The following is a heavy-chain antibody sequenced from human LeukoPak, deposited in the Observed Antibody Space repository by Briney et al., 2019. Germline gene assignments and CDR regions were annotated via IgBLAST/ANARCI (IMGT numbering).Heavy chain of an antibody. CDR3: ASGLVRNLYYYYYMDV. D-gene: IGHD3/OR15-3a*01. CDR1: GGTFSSYA. CDR2: IIPIFGTA. J-gene: IGHJ6*03. V-gene: IGHV1-69*05. Sequence: SVKVSCKASGGTFSSYAISWVRQAPGQGLEWMGGIIPIFGTANYAQKFQGRVTITTDESTSTAYMELSSLRSEDTAVYYCASGLVRNLYYYYYMDVWGKGTTVTVSS.